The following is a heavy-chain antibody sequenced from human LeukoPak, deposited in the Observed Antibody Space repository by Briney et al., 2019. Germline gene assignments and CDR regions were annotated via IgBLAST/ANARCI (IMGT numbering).Heavy chain of an antibody. V-gene: IGHV3-13*01. CDR3: ARGGKTAMADY. Sequence: GGSLRLSCTASGFTFSINDMHWVRQATGKGLEWVSGVGTVGDKYYAGSVKGRFTISREDAKNSVYLQMNSLRAGDTAVYYCARGGKTAMADYWGQGTLVTVSS. CDR2: VGTVGDK. D-gene: IGHD5-18*01. CDR1: GFTFSIND. J-gene: IGHJ4*02.